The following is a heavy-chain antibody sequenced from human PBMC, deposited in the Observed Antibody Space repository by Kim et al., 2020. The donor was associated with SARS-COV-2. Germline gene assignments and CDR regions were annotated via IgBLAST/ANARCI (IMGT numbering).Heavy chain of an antibody. Sequence: GGSLRLSCSASGFTFSSYAMHWVRQAPGKGLEYVSAISSNGGSTYYADSVKGRFTISRDNSKNTLYLQMSSLRAEDTAVYYCVNGGYYDILTSAPYYYYGMDVWGQGTTVTVSS. J-gene: IGHJ6*02. CDR3: VNGGYYDILTSAPYYYYGMDV. D-gene: IGHD3-9*01. CDR1: GFTFSSYA. V-gene: IGHV3-64D*06. CDR2: ISSNGGST.